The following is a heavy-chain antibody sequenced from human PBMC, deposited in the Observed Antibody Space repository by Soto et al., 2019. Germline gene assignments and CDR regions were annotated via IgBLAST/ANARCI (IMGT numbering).Heavy chain of an antibody. CDR3: ARADFDFWSGYSPFDY. Sequence: QVQLVQSRAEVKKPGASVKVSCKASGYTLTSYGISWVRQAPGQGLEWVGWISPYNGNTNYAQKLQDRVTLTTDTSTSTAYMELRSLRPDDTAVYYCARADFDFWSGYSPFDYWCQGTLVTVSS. V-gene: IGHV1-18*01. CDR2: ISPYNGNT. J-gene: IGHJ4*02. D-gene: IGHD3-3*01. CDR1: GYTLTSYG.